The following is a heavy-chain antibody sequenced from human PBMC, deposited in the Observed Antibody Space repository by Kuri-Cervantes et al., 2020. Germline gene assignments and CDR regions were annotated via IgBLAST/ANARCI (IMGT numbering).Heavy chain of an antibody. V-gene: IGHV3-30*18. Sequence: GESLKISCAASGFTFSSYAMSWVRQAPGKGLEWVAVISYDGSNKYYADSVKGRFTISRDNSKNTLYLQMNSLRAEDTAVYYCAKAEIGSSSYYWGQGTLVTVS. CDR3: AKAEIGSSSYY. J-gene: IGHJ4*02. D-gene: IGHD6-13*01. CDR2: ISYDGSNK. CDR1: GFTFSSYA.